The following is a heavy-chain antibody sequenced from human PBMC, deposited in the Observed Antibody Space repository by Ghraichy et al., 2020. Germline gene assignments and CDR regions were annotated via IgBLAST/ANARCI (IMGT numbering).Heavy chain of an antibody. V-gene: IGHV6-1*01. CDR1: GASVSTNSAA. CDR2: TYYRSKWYI. CDR3: AREFLDAFDI. Sequence: SQTLSLTCAISGASVSTNSAAWNRVRQSPSRGLEWLGCTYYRSKWYIDYALSVTSRITINPDTSKHQLSLQLNSVTPGDTAVYYCAREFLDAFDIWAQGTMVTGSS. J-gene: IGHJ3*02.